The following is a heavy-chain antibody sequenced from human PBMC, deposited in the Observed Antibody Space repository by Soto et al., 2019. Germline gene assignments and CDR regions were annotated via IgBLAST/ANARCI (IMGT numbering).Heavy chain of an antibody. CDR2: IYHSGST. D-gene: IGHD3-10*01. V-gene: IGHV4-30-2*01. J-gene: IGHJ6*02. CDR3: ASRPLWFGEFTSNYYYGMDV. CDR1: GGSISSGGYS. Sequence: PSETLSLTCAVSGGSISSGGYSWSWIRQPPGEGLEWIGYIYHSGSTYYNPSLKSRVTISVDRSKNQFSLKLSSVTAADTAVYYCASRPLWFGEFTSNYYYGMDVWGQGTTVTVSS.